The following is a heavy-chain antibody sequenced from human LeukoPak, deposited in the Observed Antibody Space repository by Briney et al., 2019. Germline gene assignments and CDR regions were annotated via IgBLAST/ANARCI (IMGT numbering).Heavy chain of an antibody. CDR1: GFTFSSYA. Sequence: GGSLRLSCAASGFTFSSYAMNWVRQAPGKGLEWVSAISGSGGSTYYADSVKGRFTISGDNSKNTLYLQMNSLRAEDTAVYYCAKGTRGWYYYGMDVWGQGTTVTVSS. V-gene: IGHV3-23*01. CDR3: AKGTRGWYYYGMDV. CDR2: ISGSGGST. J-gene: IGHJ6*02. D-gene: IGHD6-19*01.